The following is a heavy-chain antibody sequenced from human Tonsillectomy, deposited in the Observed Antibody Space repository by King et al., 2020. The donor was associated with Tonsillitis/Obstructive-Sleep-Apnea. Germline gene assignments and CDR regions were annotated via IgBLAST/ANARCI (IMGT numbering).Heavy chain of an antibody. CDR2: VYDGGGTT. Sequence: VQLVESGGGLVQRGGSLRLSCVASGFTFSSYAMSWVRQAPGKGLEWVSNVYDGGGTTYYADSVKGRFTISRDASKKTLYLQMNSLRAEDTAVYYCVKDFPPVTNSDIFFDSWGQGTLVTVSS. CDR3: VKDFPPVTNSDIFFDS. D-gene: IGHD1-26*01. V-gene: IGHV3-23*04. CDR1: GFTFSSYA. J-gene: IGHJ4*02.